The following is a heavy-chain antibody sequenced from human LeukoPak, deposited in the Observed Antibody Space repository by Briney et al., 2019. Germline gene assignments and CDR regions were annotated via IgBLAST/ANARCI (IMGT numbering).Heavy chain of an antibody. CDR3: TRGPSYHSKWVGGMWFDP. V-gene: IGHV1-8*01. CDR1: GYTFTSYD. J-gene: IGHJ5*02. D-gene: IGHD3-10*01. CDR2: MNPKSAHT. Sequence: ASVKVSCKASGYTFTSYDIHWVRQASGHGLEWMGWMNPKSAHTGLTQRFQGRVTLTRNTSISTAYMELSSLTSEDTAMYYCTRGPSYHSKWVGGMWFDPWGQGTLVSVSS.